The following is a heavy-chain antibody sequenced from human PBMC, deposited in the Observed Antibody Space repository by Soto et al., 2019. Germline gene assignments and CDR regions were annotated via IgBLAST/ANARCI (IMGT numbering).Heavy chain of an antibody. J-gene: IGHJ6*02. D-gene: IGHD3-10*01. Sequence: PGGSLRLSCAASGFTFSSYGMHWVRQAPGKGLEWVAVIWYDGSNKYYADSVEGRFTISRDNSKNTLYLQMNSLRAEDTAVYYCARDSYYYGSGGLGPYYYGMDVWGQGTTVTVSS. V-gene: IGHV3-33*01. CDR2: IWYDGSNK. CDR1: GFTFSSYG. CDR3: ARDSYYYGSGGLGPYYYGMDV.